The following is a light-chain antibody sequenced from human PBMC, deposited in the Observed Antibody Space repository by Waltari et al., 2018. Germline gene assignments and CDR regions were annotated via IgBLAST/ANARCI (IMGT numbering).Light chain of an antibody. CDR3: QQTYHT. CDR1: PSISSY. V-gene: IGKV1-39*01. CDR2: AAS. J-gene: IGKJ3*01. Sequence: DMEMTQSPSSLSASVGDRVTITCRASPSISSYVNWYQQKPGKAPKLLIHAASNLQSGVPTRFSGSGSGTEFTLTISSLQLEDFATYYCQQTYHTFGPGTKVDIK.